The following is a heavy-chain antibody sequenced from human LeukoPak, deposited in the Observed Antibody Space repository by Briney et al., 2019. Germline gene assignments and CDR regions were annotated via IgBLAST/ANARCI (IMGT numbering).Heavy chain of an antibody. V-gene: IGHV3-53*01. D-gene: IGHD3-10*02. CDR1: GFDVSNHY. Sequence: GGSLRLSCAASGFDVSNHYLNWVRQAPGKGLEWVSIIQSAGNTYYADSVKGRFTISRDDAKNSLYLQMNSLRAEDAAVYYCAELGITMIGGVWGKGTTVTISS. J-gene: IGHJ6*04. CDR3: AELGITMIGGV. CDR2: IQSAGNT.